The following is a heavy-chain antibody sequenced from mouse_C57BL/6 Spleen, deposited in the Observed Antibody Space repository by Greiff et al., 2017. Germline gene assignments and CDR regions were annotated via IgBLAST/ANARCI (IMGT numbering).Heavy chain of an antibody. CDR3: ARPPTVVATDYDMDY. V-gene: IGHV5-6*01. J-gene: IGHJ4*01. D-gene: IGHD1-1*01. CDR1: GFTFSSYG. Sequence: EVQLVESGGDLVKPGGSLKLSCAASGFTFSSYGMSWVRQTPDKRLEWVATISSGGSYTYYPDSVKGRFTISRDNAKNTLYLQMSRLKSEDTAMYYCARPPTVVATDYDMDYWGQGTSVTVSS. CDR2: ISSGGSYT.